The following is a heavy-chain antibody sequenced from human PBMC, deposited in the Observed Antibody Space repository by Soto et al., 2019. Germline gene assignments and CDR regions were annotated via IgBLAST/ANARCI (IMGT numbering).Heavy chain of an antibody. V-gene: IGHV1-69*13. Sequence: PVKVSCKASGGTFSSYAISWVRQAPGQGLEWMGGIIPIFGTANYAQKFQGRVTITADESTSTAYMELSSLRSEDTAVYYCARDDSSGRSYFDYWGQGTLVTVSS. D-gene: IGHD3-22*01. CDR3: ARDDSSGRSYFDY. CDR1: GGTFSSYA. CDR2: IIPIFGTA. J-gene: IGHJ4*02.